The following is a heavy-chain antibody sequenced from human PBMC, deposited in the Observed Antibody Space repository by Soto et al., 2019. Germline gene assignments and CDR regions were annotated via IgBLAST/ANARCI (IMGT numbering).Heavy chain of an antibody. CDR3: ATRVLRYFDWSYGLFDY. J-gene: IGHJ4*02. CDR1: GYTLTELS. D-gene: IGHD3-9*01. Sequence: ASVNVSCKVSGYTLTELSMHWVRQAPGKGLEWMGGFDPEDGETIYAQKFQGRVTMTEDTSTDTAYMELSSLRSEDTAVYYCATRVLRYFDWSYGLFDYWGQGTLVTVSS. CDR2: FDPEDGET. V-gene: IGHV1-24*01.